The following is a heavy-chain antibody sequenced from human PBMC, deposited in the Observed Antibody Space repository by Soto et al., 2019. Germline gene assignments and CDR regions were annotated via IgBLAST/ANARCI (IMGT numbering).Heavy chain of an antibody. CDR1: GGSISSYY. CDR2: IYYSGST. Sequence: PSETLSLTCTVSGGSISSYYWSWIRQPPGKGLEWIGYIYYSGSTNYNPSLKSRVTISVDTSKNQFSLKLSSVTAADTAVYYCARDFGLTGTGGSSWFDPWGQGTLVTVSS. V-gene: IGHV4-59*01. J-gene: IGHJ5*02. CDR3: ARDFGLTGTGGSSWFDP. D-gene: IGHD1-7*01.